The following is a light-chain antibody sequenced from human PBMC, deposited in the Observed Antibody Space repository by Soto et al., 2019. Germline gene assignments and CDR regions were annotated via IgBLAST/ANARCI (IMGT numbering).Light chain of an antibody. CDR2: AAS. CDR1: QIVTINS. J-gene: IGKJ3*01. CDR3: QQYGDSPFT. V-gene: IGKV3-20*01. Sequence: EVGLTQSPGTLSLSPGERATLSCRASQIVTINSLAWYQQKPGQPPRLLIYAASTRASAIPDRFSGSGSGTDFTLTITRLQPEAVALYYCQQYGDSPFTFGPGTRVDVK.